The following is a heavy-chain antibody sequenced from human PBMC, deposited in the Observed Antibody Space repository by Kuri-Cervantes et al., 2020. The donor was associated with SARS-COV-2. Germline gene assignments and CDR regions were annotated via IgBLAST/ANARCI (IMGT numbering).Heavy chain of an antibody. CDR3: AMYFYGSGNYHDTLDK. Sequence: ASVKVSCKSSGLTFVNYAMHWVRQAPGQRLEWMGWINAGNGDTKISQKFQGRVAITRDIFADTAYMDLSSLRSEDTAVYCCAMYFYGSGNYHDTLDKWGQGTLVTVSS. CDR2: INAGNGDT. CDR1: GLTFVNYA. V-gene: IGHV1-3*01. D-gene: IGHD3-10*01. J-gene: IGHJ4*02.